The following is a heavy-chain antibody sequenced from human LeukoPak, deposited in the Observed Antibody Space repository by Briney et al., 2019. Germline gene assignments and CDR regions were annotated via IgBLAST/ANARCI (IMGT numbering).Heavy chain of an antibody. J-gene: IGHJ4*02. CDR1: GGSISSGGYS. CDR2: IYHSGST. D-gene: IGHD3-16*02. CDR3: ARDLFKGDYVWGSYRYTGY. V-gene: IGHV4-30-2*01. Sequence: SQTLSLTCAVSGGSISSGGYSWSWIRQPPGKGLEWIGYIYHSGSTYYNPFLKSRVTISVDRSKNQFSLKLSSVTAADTAVYYCARDLFKGDYVWGSYRYTGYWGQGTLVTVSS.